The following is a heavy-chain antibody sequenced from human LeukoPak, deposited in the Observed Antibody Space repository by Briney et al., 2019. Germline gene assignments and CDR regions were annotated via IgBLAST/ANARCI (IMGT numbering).Heavy chain of an antibody. D-gene: IGHD1-26*01. Sequence: GGSLRLSCAASGFTFSSYGMSWVRQAPGKGLEWVSAISGSGDTTYYADSVKGRFTISRDKSKNTLYLQMNSLRAEDTAIYYCAKSVVNSGTYIPFDYWGRGTLVTVSS. CDR2: ISGSGDTT. J-gene: IGHJ4*02. CDR3: AKSVVNSGTYIPFDY. CDR1: GFTFSSYG. V-gene: IGHV3-23*01.